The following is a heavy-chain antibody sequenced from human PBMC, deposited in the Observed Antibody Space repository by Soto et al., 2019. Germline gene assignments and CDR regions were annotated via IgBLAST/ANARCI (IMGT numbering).Heavy chain of an antibody. D-gene: IGHD1-26*01. CDR2: IYYSGST. J-gene: IGHJ6*02. CDR1: GGSISSSSYY. V-gene: IGHV4-39*01. Sequence: PSETLSLTCTVSGGSISSSSYYWGWIRQPPGKGLEWIGSIYYSGSTYYNPSLKSRVTISVDTSKNQFSLKLSSVTAADTAVYYCAGQWELRTNYGMDVWGQGTTVTVSS. CDR3: AGQWELRTNYGMDV.